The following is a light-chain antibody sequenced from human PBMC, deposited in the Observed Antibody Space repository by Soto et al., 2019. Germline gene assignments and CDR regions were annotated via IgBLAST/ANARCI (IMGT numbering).Light chain of an antibody. CDR1: QSISTW. J-gene: IGKJ1*01. CDR3: QQYNSYSWA. CDR2: KAS. Sequence: DIQMTQSPSTLSASVGDRVTITCRASQSISTWLAWYQQRAGKAPKLLIYKASNLESGVPSRFSGSGSGTDFTLTISSLQPDDFATYYCQQYNSYSWAFGQGTKVVIK. V-gene: IGKV1-5*03.